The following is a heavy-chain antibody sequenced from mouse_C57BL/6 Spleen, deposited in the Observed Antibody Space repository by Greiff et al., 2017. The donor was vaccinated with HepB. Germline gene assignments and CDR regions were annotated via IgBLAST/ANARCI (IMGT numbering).Heavy chain of an antibody. CDR3: ARLVVATDY. CDR1: GYTFTDYN. Sequence: EVQRVESGPELVKPGASVKMSCKASGYTFTDYNMHWVKQSHGKSLEWIGYINPNNGGTSYNQKFKGKATLTVNKSSSTAYMELRSLTSEDFAVYYCARLVVATDYWGQGTTLTVSS. D-gene: IGHD1-1*01. CDR2: INPNNGGT. V-gene: IGHV1-22*01. J-gene: IGHJ2*01.